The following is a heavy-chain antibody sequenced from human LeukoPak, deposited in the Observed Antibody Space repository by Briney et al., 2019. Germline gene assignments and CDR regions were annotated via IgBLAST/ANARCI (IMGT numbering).Heavy chain of an antibody. D-gene: IGHD6-25*01. CDR1: GGSISSYS. CDR3: ARGTAAAV. J-gene: IGHJ4*02. Sequence: PSETLSLTCTVSGGSISSYSWTWIRQPAGKGLEWIGRIYSNGSSNYNPSLNSRVTMSVDMSKNQFSLKLTSVTAADTAVYYCARGTAAAVWGRGTLVTVSS. CDR2: IYSNGSS. V-gene: IGHV4-4*07.